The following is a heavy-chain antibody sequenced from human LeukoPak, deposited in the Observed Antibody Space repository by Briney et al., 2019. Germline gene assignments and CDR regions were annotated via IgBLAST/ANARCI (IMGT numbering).Heavy chain of an antibody. CDR1: GFTFDDYT. CDR2: ISWDGGST. J-gene: IGHJ4*02. D-gene: IGHD3-16*01. CDR3: ARDPPSRGTRYFDY. V-gene: IGHV3-43*01. Sequence: GGSLRLSCAASGFTFDDYTMHWVRQAPGKGLEWVSLISWDGGSTYYADSVKGRFTISRDNAKNSLYLQMDSLRVEDTAVYYCARDPPSRGTRYFDYWGQGTLVTVSS.